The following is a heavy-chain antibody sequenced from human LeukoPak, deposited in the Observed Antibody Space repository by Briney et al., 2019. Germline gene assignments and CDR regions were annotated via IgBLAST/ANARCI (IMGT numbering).Heavy chain of an antibody. J-gene: IGHJ5*02. V-gene: IGHV4-34*01. Sequence: PSETLSLTCAVCVGSFSGYYWSWIRQPPGKGLEWIGEINHSGSTNYNPSLKSRVTISVDTSKNQFSLKLSSVTAADTAVYYCARGTYYYDSSGYYSNWFDPWGQGTLVTVSS. D-gene: IGHD3-22*01. CDR1: VGSFSGYY. CDR3: ARGTYYYDSSGYYSNWFDP. CDR2: INHSGST.